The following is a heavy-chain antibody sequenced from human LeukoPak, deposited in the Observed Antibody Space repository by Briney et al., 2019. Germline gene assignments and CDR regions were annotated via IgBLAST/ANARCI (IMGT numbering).Heavy chain of an antibody. CDR1: GYTFTGHY. D-gene: IGHD6-19*01. J-gene: IGHJ5*02. Sequence: ASVKVSCKASGYTFTGHYMHWVRQAPGQGLEWMGWINPNSGGANYAQKFQGRVTMTRDTSISTADMELSRLRSDDTAVYYCARGTRAVAGFDPWGQGTLVTVSS. V-gene: IGHV1-2*02. CDR2: INPNSGGA. CDR3: ARGTRAVAGFDP.